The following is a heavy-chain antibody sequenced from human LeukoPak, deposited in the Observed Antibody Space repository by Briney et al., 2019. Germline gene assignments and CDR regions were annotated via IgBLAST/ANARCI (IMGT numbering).Heavy chain of an antibody. D-gene: IGHD5-12*01. Sequence: GGSLRLSCTASGFTFGDYGMSWFRQAPGKGLEWVGIIRSEAYDTTPQYGASVKGRFTISKDDSRRIAFLQMSGLKTEDTAVYYCSRAAGYDFILEYWGQGTLVTVSS. V-gene: IGHV3-49*03. CDR2: IRSEAYDTTP. CDR3: SRAAGYDFILEY. J-gene: IGHJ4*02. CDR1: GFTFGDYG.